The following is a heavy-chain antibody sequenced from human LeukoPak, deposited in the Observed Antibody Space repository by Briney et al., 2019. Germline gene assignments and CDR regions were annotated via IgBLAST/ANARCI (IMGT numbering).Heavy chain of an antibody. V-gene: IGHV3-21*01. J-gene: IGHJ6*03. Sequence: GRSLRLSCAASGFSFSSYTMTWVRHAPGRGLELVSCLSSTSTYIYYADSVKGRFTISRDNAKNSLYLQMNSLRAEDTAVYYCARYASGWSGGTSGHYMDVWGKGTTVIVSS. CDR1: GFSFSSYT. D-gene: IGHD6-19*01. CDR3: ARYASGWSGGTSGHYMDV. CDR2: LSSTSTYI.